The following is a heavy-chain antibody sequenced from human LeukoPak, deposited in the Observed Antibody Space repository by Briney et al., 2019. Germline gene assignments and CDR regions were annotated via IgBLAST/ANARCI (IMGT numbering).Heavy chain of an antibody. CDR2: ISSNGGST. J-gene: IGHJ4*02. D-gene: IGHD2-8*01. CDR1: GFTFSSYA. CDR3: VKDLMEY. Sequence: GGSLRLSCSASGFTFSSYAMHWVRQAPGKGLEYVPAISSNGGSTYYADSVKGRFTISRDNSKNTLYLQMSSLRAEDTAVYYCVKDLMEYWGQGTLVTVSS. V-gene: IGHV3-64D*06.